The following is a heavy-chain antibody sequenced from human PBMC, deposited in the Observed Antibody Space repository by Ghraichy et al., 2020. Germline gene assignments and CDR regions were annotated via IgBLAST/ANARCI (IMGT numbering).Heavy chain of an antibody. CDR3: ARENRYYYDSSGLDY. CDR1: GFTFSSYW. J-gene: IGHJ4*02. Sequence: GGSLRLSCAASGFTFSSYWMSWVRQAPGKGLEWVANIKQDGSEKYYVDSVKGRFTISRDNAKNSLYLQMNSLRAEDTAVYYCARENRYYYDSSGLDYWGQGTLVTVSS. D-gene: IGHD3-22*01. V-gene: IGHV3-7*03. CDR2: IKQDGSEK.